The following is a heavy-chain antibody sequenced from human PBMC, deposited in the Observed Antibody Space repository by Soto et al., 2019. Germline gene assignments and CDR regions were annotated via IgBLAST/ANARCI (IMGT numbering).Heavy chain of an antibody. CDR3: AKDISVYYAMDYFDY. CDR1: GFTFSSYG. Sequence: PGGSLRLSCAASGFTFSSYGMHWVRQAPGKGLEWVAVISYDGSNKYYADSVKGRFTISRDNSKNTLYLQMNSLRAEDTAVYYCAKDISVYYAMDYFDYWGQGT. D-gene: IGHD2-8*01. J-gene: IGHJ4*02. V-gene: IGHV3-30*18. CDR2: ISYDGSNK.